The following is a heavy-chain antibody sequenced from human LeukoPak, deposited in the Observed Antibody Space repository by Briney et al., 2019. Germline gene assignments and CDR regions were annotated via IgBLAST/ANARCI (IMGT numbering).Heavy chain of an antibody. CDR1: GGSISSYY. D-gene: IGHD2-2*01. CDR2: INYSGST. Sequence: PSETLSLTCTVSGGSISSYYWSWIRQPPGKGLEWIGYINYSGSTNYYPSLKSRVTISLDTSKNQFSLKLNSVTAADTAVYYCAREGAAPMYYYYMDVWGKGTTVTVSS. CDR3: AREGAAPMYYYYMDV. J-gene: IGHJ6*03. V-gene: IGHV4-59*01.